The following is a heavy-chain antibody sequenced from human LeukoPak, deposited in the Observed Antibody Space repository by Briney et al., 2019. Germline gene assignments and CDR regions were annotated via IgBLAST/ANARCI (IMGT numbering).Heavy chain of an antibody. Sequence: ASVKVSCKVSGYTLTELSMHWVRQAAGKGLEWMGGIDPEAGGTIFAQKFQGRLTMTEDTSIDTAYMELSSLRSEDTAVYYCATDNGRGREGMDVWGQGTTVTVSS. D-gene: IGHD1-26*01. CDR3: ATDNGRGREGMDV. J-gene: IGHJ6*02. V-gene: IGHV1-24*01. CDR1: GYTLTELS. CDR2: IDPEAGGT.